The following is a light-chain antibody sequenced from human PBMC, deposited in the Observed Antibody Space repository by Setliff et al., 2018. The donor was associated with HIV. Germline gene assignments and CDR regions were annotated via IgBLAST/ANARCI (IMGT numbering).Light chain of an antibody. CDR2: EVS. Sequence: QSALTQPRSVSGSPGQSVTISCTGTSSDIGGYNYVSWYQQHPGKAPKLIIYEVSRRPSGVSDHFSGSKSGNTASLTISGLQAEDEADYYCCSYTGGDTIYVFGSGTKVTVL. V-gene: IGLV2-11*01. CDR1: SSDIGGYNY. CDR3: CSYTGGDTIYV. J-gene: IGLJ1*01.